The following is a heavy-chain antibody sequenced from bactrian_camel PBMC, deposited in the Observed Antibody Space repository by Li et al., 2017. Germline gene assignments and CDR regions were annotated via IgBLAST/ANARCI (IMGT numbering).Heavy chain of an antibody. Sequence: VESGGASVQPGGSLRLSCEASGFTFSNYGMSWVRQPPGKGLEWVSGSGSDGTGRFYADFVKGRFTISKDSAKNILYLQLNSLESEDTAMYYCSRWWADWGQGTQVTVS. V-gene: IGHV3S35*01. CDR1: GFTFSNYG. J-gene: IGHJ4*01. D-gene: IGHD1*01. CDR3: SRWWAD. CDR2: SGSDGTGR.